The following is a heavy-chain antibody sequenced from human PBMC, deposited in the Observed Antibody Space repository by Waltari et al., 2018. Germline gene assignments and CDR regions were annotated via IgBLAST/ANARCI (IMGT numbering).Heavy chain of an antibody. CDR2: MSYSGGT. V-gene: IGHV4-59*01. J-gene: IGHJ4*02. D-gene: IGHD5-12*01. Sequence: QVQLQGSGPGLVRPSETLSLTCTVSGDSMSNYYWGWIRQPPGEGLGWIGYMSYSGGTNTNPSLKSRVTMSVDTSKNQFSRNVSSVTAADGAVYYCAGFVATPGYDYWGQGTLVTVSS. CDR1: GDSMSNYY. CDR3: AGFVATPGYDY.